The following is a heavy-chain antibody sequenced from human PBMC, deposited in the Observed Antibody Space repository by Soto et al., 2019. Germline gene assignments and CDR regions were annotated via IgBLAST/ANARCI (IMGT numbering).Heavy chain of an antibody. CDR3: ARVPRHDILTGGTYYFDY. Sequence: SVKVSCKASGGTFSSYAISWVRQAPGQGLEWMGGIIPIFGTANYAQKFQGRVTITADESTSTAYMELSSLRSEDTAVYYCARVPRHDILTGGTYYFDYWGQGTLVTVSS. CDR2: IIPIFGTA. D-gene: IGHD3-9*01. CDR1: GGTFSSYA. J-gene: IGHJ4*02. V-gene: IGHV1-69*13.